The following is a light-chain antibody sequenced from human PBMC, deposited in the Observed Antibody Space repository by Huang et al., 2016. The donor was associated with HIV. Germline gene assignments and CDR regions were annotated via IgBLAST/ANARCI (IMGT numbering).Light chain of an antibody. Sequence: EVLLTQSPATLSVSPGERATLSCRASQSVSTNLDWYQQKAGQAPRLLIYGASTRATGVPARFSGRGSGTEFTRTISSLQSEDSAVYYCQQYNSWPPLFTFGPGTKVDIK. CDR1: QSVSTN. CDR3: QQYNSWPPLFT. CDR2: GAS. V-gene: IGKV3-15*01. J-gene: IGKJ3*01.